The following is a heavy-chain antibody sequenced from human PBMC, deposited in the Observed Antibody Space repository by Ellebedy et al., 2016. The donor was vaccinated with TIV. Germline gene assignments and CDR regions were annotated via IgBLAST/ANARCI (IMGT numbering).Heavy chain of an antibody. J-gene: IGHJ4*02. CDR2: IYYSGST. V-gene: IGHV4-59*12. CDR1: GGSISSYY. CDR3: ARGYCSSISCFDY. Sequence: GSLRLSXTVSGGSISSYYWSWIRQPPGKGLEWIGYIYYSGSTNYNPSLKSRVTISVDKSKNHFSLKLRSVTAADTAVYYCARGYCSSISCFDYWGQGTLVTVSS. D-gene: IGHD2-2*01.